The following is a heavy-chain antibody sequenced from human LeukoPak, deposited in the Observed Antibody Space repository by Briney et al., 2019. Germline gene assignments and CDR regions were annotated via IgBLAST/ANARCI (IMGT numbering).Heavy chain of an antibody. Sequence: GGTLRLSCAASGFTFSSYGMNWVRLAPGQGLEWISSISGSGGSTYHADSVKGRFTISRDNSKNMLYLQMNSLRAEDTAMYYCASTTGIAVAGDIWGQGTMVTVSS. CDR1: GFTFSSYG. V-gene: IGHV3-23*01. CDR3: ASTTGIAVAGDI. D-gene: IGHD6-19*01. CDR2: ISGSGGST. J-gene: IGHJ3*02.